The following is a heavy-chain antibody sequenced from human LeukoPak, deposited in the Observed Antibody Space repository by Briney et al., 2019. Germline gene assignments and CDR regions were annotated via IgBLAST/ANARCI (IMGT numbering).Heavy chain of an antibody. V-gene: IGHV1-8*03. Sequence: ASVKVSCKASGYTFTSYDINWVRHAPGQGLEWMGWMNPNSGNTGYAQKFQGRVTITRKTSISTAYMELSSLRSDDTAVYYCAREAYYMDVWGKGTTVTVSS. CDR1: GYTFTSYD. CDR2: MNPNSGNT. J-gene: IGHJ6*03. CDR3: AREAYYMDV.